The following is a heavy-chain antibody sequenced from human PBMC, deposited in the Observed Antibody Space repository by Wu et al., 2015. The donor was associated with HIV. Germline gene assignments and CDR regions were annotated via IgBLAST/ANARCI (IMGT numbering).Heavy chain of an antibody. CDR1: GYTFTDYY. V-gene: IGHV1-2*02. Sequence: QVQLVQSGAEVKNPGASVRVSCKASGYTFTDYYMHWVRQAPGQGLEWMGWINPNSGATNYAKKFQGRVTLTRDTSISTAYLEVSRLRSDDTAVYYCASPFGSGPWGQGTLVTVSS. D-gene: IGHD3-10*01. J-gene: IGHJ5*02. CDR3: ASPFGSGP. CDR2: INPNSGAT.